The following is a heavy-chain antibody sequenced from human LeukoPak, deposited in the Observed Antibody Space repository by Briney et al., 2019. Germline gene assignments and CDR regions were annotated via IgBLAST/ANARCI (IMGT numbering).Heavy chain of an antibody. CDR1: GYTFTDYY. CDR2: INPDNGGT. J-gene: IGHJ5*02. Sequence: AASVKVSCRASGYTFTDYYIHWVPQAPGQGLEWMGWINPDNGGTNYAQKFQGRVTMTRDTSIRTVYMDLSRLRSDDTAVFYCTREARVGNWFDPWGQGTQVTVSS. CDR3: TREARVGNWFDP. D-gene: IGHD2-2*01. V-gene: IGHV1-2*02.